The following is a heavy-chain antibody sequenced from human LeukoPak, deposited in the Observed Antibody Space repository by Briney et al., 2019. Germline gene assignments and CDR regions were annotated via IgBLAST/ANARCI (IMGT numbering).Heavy chain of an antibody. Sequence: GASVKVSCKASGYTFTSYYMHWVRQAPGQGLEWMGIINPSGGSTSYAQKFQGRVTMTRDTSTSTVYMELSSLRSEDTAVYYCARESPYLGYCSSTSCYTGAAFDIWGQGTMVTVSS. D-gene: IGHD2-2*02. J-gene: IGHJ3*02. CDR3: ARESPYLGYCSSTSCYTGAAFDI. CDR2: INPSGGST. CDR1: GYTFTSYY. V-gene: IGHV1-46*01.